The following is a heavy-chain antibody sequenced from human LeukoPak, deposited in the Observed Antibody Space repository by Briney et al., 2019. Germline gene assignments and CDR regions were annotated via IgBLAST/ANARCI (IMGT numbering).Heavy chain of an antibody. D-gene: IGHD3-22*01. J-gene: IGHJ4*02. CDR1: EYSFTSYW. Sequence: GESLKISCKGSEYSFTSYWIGWVRQMPGKGLEWMGIIYPGDSDTRYSPSFQGQVTISADKSISTAYLQWSSLKASDTAMYYCARQPNYYDSSGYNDYWGQGTLVTVSS. CDR2: IYPGDSDT. CDR3: ARQPNYYDSSGYNDY. V-gene: IGHV5-51*01.